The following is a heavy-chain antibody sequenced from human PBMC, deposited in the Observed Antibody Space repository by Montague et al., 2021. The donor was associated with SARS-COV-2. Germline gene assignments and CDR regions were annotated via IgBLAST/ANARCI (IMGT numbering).Heavy chain of an antibody. CDR3: AADYGERDWFYP. J-gene: IGHJ5*02. CDR1: GGSISSSSYY. CDR2: IYYSGST. V-gene: IGHV4-39*01. Sequence: SETLSLTCTVSGGSISSSSYYWGWIRQPPGKGLEWIGSIYYSGSTYYNPSLKSRVTISVDTSKNQFSLKLSSVTAADTAVYYCAADYGERDWFYPWGQGTLVTVSS. D-gene: IGHD4-17*01.